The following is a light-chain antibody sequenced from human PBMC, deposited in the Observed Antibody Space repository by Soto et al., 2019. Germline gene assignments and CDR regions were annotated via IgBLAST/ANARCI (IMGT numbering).Light chain of an antibody. CDR2: DVS. V-gene: IGLV2-11*01. J-gene: IGLJ3*02. Sequence: QSALTQPRSVSGSPGQSVTISCTGTNSYIGNYNYVSWYQQHPGKAPKVMIYDVSKRPSGVPVRFSGSKSGNTASLTISGLQDEDEADYYCCSYPGSHTWVFGGGTKVTVL. CDR1: NSYIGNYNY. CDR3: CSYPGSHTWV.